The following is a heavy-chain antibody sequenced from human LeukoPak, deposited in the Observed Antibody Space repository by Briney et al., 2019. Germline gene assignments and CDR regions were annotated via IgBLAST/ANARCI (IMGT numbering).Heavy chain of an antibody. Sequence: SETLSLTCTVSGGSISSYYWSWIRQPPGKGLEWIGYIYYSGSTNYNPSLKSRVTISVDTSKNQFSLKLSSVTAADTAVYYCARAEYSSSCDDAFDIWGQGTMVTVSS. V-gene: IGHV4-59*01. CDR1: GGSISSYY. CDR2: IYYSGST. CDR3: ARAEYSSSCDDAFDI. D-gene: IGHD6-13*01. J-gene: IGHJ3*02.